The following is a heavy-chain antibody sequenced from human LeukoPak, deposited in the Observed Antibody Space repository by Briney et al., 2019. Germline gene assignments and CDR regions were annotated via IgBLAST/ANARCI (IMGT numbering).Heavy chain of an antibody. J-gene: IGHJ3*02. CDR3: ARVRGYCSSTSCYFPPEFLQPFDI. V-gene: IGHV1-2*02. Sequence: GASVKVSCKASGYTFTGYYMHWVRQAPGRGLEWMGWINPNSGGTNYAQKFQGRVTMTRDTSISTAYMELSRLRSDDTAVYYCARVRGYCSSTSCYFPPEFLQPFDIWGQGTMVTVSS. CDR2: INPNSGGT. D-gene: IGHD2-2*01. CDR1: GYTFTGYY.